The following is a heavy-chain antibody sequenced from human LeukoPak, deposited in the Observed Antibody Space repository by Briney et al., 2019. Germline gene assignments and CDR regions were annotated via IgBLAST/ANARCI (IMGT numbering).Heavy chain of an antibody. V-gene: IGHV3-11*04. D-gene: IGHD5-18*01. CDR1: GFTFSDYY. CDR3: ARDIIQLWLGGVGY. Sequence: PGGSLRLSCAASGFTFSDYYMSWIRQAPGKGLEWVSYISSSGSTIYYADSVKGRFTMSRDNAKNSLYLEMNSLRAEDTAVYYCARDIIQLWLGGVGYWGQGTLVTVSS. CDR2: ISSSGSTI. J-gene: IGHJ4*02.